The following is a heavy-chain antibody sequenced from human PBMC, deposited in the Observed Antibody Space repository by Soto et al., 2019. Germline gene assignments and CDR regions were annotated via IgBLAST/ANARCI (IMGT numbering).Heavy chain of an antibody. Sequence: SETLSLTCTVSGDSIISSDFYWGWVRQPPGKGLEWIGSIFYLGSSYYNPSLKSRVTMSVDTSKNQFSLRLRSVTAADTALYFCARHSLALRKYNWFDPWGQGIMVTVSS. J-gene: IGHJ5*02. CDR3: ARHSLALRKYNWFDP. D-gene: IGHD3-3*02. CDR2: IFYLGSS. V-gene: IGHV4-39*01. CDR1: GDSIISSDFY.